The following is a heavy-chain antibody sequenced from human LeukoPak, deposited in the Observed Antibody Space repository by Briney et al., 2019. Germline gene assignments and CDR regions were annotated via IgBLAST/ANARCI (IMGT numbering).Heavy chain of an antibody. CDR1: GFTFTTFW. CDR2: INHDGSST. V-gene: IGHV3-74*01. D-gene: IGHD6-13*01. J-gene: IGHJ4*02. CDR3: ARVAEAAAFDS. Sequence: GGSLRLSCATSGFTFTTFWMHWVRQAPGKGLVWVSRINHDGSSTNYADSVKGRFTISRDNAKNTVYLQMNSLRAEDTAVYYCARVAEAAAFDSWGQGTLVTVSS.